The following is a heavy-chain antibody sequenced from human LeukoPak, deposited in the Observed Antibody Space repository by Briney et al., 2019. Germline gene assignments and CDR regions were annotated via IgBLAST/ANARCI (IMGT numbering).Heavy chain of an antibody. CDR1: GFTFSSHA. CDR2: ISSSSTI. J-gene: IGHJ3*02. CDR3: ARARSSYGYGDAFDI. D-gene: IGHD5-18*01. V-gene: IGHV3-48*01. Sequence: GGSLRLSCAASGFTFSSHAMSWVRQAPGKGLEWVSYISSSSTIYYADSVKGRFTISRDNAKNSLYLQMNSLRAEDTAVYYCARARSSYGYGDAFDIWGQGTMVTVSS.